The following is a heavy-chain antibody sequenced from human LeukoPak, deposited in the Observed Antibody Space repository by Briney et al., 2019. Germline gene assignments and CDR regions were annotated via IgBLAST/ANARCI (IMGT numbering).Heavy chain of an antibody. CDR1: GFTFSSYW. Sequence: GGSLRLSCAASGFTFSSYWMSWVRQAPGKGLEWVANIKQDGSEKYYVDSVKGRFTISRDNAKNSLYLQMNSLRAEDTAVYYCARDPPYDYVWGSYRADAFDIWGQGTMVTVSS. D-gene: IGHD3-16*02. V-gene: IGHV3-7*01. CDR2: IKQDGSEK. J-gene: IGHJ3*02. CDR3: ARDPPYDYVWGSYRADAFDI.